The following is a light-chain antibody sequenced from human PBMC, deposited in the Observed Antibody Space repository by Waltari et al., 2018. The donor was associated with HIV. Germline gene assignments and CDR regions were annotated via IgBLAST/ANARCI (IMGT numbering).Light chain of an antibody. V-gene: IGKV1-6*01. CDR1: QGIGND. CDR3: LQDGSFPLT. CDR2: AAS. Sequence: AIQMTQSPSSLSASVGDRVTSTCRASQGIGNDLGWYQQKSGKAPKVLIYAASSLQSGVSSRFSGSRSGTDFTLTISSLQPEDSATYYCLQDGSFPLTFGPGTKVDV. J-gene: IGKJ3*01.